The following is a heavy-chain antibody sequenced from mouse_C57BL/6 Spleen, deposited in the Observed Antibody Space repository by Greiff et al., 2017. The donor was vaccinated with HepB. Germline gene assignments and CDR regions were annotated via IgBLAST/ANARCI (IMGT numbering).Heavy chain of an antibody. J-gene: IGHJ4*01. CDR1: GFTFSDYY. D-gene: IGHD4-1*01. CDR2: INYDGSST. Sequence: EVKLMESEGGLVQPGRSMKLSCTASGFTFSDYYMAWVRQVPEKGLEWVANINYDGSSTYYLDSLKSRFIISRDNAKNILYLQMSSLKSEDTATYYCARGRTGTGAMDYWGQGTSVTVSS. V-gene: IGHV5-16*01. CDR3: ARGRTGTGAMDY.